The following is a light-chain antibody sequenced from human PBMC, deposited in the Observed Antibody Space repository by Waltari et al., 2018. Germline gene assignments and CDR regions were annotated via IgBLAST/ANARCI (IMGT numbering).Light chain of an antibody. J-gene: IGLJ1*01. V-gene: IGLV3-21*04. CDR2: YDR. CDR3: HVWHPHVDPGV. Sequence: SYVVTQPPSVSVAPGEKANITCGGENIGPSSVHWYQQKAGQAPVLVIFYDRDLPSGIPDRFSGSNSGNTATLTISRVEAGDEARYYCHVWHPHVDPGVFGTGTEVTVL. CDR1: NIGPSS.